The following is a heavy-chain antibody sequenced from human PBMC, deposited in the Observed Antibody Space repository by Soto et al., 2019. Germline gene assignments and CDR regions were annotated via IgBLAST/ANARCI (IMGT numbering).Heavy chain of an antibody. D-gene: IGHD1-26*01. Sequence: EVQLLESGGGLVQPGGSLRLSCAASGFTFSNYAMSWVRQAPGKGLEWVSAISGSGDSTYYADSVKGRFTISRDISKDTLYLQMNSLRAEDTAVYYCAVSKWDLRRTRFPLGQGGYYFYGMDVWGQGTTVTVSS. CDR3: AVSKWDLRRTRFPLGQGGYYFYGMDV. CDR2: ISGSGDST. CDR1: GFTFSNYA. V-gene: IGHV3-23*01. J-gene: IGHJ6*02.